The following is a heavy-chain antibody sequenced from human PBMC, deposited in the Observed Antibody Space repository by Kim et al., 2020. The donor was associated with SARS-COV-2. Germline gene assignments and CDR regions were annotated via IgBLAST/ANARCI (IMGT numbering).Heavy chain of an antibody. V-gene: IGHV3-64*01. CDR2: ISSNGGST. Sequence: GGSLRLSCAASGFTFSSYAMHWVRQAPGKGLEYVSAISSNGGSTYYANSVKGRFTISRDNSKNTLYLQMGSLRAEDMAVYYCARGGSYNWNDGEDYWGQGTLVTVSS. CDR3: ARGGSYNWNDGEDY. CDR1: GFTFSSYA. D-gene: IGHD1-20*01. J-gene: IGHJ4*02.